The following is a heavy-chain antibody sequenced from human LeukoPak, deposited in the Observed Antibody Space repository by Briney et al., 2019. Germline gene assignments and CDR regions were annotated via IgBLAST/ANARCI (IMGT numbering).Heavy chain of an antibody. J-gene: IGHJ4*02. V-gene: IGHV3-7*01. CDR3: ARDPGSSAFDL. CDR2: IDRDGGVR. Sequence: GGSLRLSCAASGFGFSSYWMSWVRQTPENGLEFVGNIDRDGGVRNYMDSLKGRCTISRDNGKKSLCLEINSLRADDTAVYYCARDPGSSAFDLWGRGALVTVSS. D-gene: IGHD1-14*01. CDR1: GFGFSSYW.